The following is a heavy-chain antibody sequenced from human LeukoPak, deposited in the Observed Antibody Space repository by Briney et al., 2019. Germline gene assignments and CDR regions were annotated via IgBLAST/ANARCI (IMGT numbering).Heavy chain of an antibody. CDR2: IYYNGNT. D-gene: IGHD4-17*01. Sequence: SETLSLTCTVSGXSIISSHYYWGWIRQPPGKGLEWIGSIYYNGNTYYNPSLESRVTISVDTSTNQFSLKLNSVTAADTAVYYCASVILRCIDSWGQGTLVAVSS. CDR1: GXSIISSHYY. CDR3: ASVILRCIDS. J-gene: IGHJ4*02. V-gene: IGHV4-39*01.